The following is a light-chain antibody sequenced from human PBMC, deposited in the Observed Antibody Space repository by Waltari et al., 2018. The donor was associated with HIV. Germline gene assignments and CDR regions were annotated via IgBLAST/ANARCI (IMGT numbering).Light chain of an antibody. CDR1: QDISNY. CDR2: DAS. Sequence: DIQMNQSPSPLSESVGDRVTITCQASQDISNYLNWYQQKPGKAPKLLIYDASNLETGVPSRFSGSGSGTDFTFTISSLQPEDIATYYCQQYDNLPRYTFGQGTKLEIK. J-gene: IGKJ2*01. V-gene: IGKV1-33*01. CDR3: QQYDNLPRYT.